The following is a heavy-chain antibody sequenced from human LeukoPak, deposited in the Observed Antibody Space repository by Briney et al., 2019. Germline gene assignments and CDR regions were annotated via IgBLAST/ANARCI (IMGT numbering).Heavy chain of an antibody. Sequence: EASVKVSCKASGYTFTGYYMHWVRQAPGQGLEWMGWINPNSGGTNYAQKFQGRVTMTRDTSISTAYMELSRLRSDDTAVYYCARDPTKENWFDPWGQGTLVTVSS. CDR3: ARDPTKENWFDP. J-gene: IGHJ5*02. V-gene: IGHV1-2*02. CDR1: GYTFTGYY. CDR2: INPNSGGT. D-gene: IGHD5-24*01.